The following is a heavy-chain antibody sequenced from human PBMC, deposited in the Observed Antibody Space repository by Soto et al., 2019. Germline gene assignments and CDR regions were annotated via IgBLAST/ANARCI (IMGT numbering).Heavy chain of an antibody. CDR2: ISGSGGST. D-gene: IGHD3-10*01. V-gene: IGHV3-23*01. J-gene: IGHJ4*02. CDR3: AKGWFGEFYFDY. Sequence: EVQLLESGGGLVQPGGSLSLSCAASGFTFSSYAMSWVRQAPGKGLEWVSAISGSGGSTYYADSVKGRFTISRDNSKNALYLQMNSLRAEDTAVYYCAKGWFGEFYFDYWGQGSLVTVSS. CDR1: GFTFSSYA.